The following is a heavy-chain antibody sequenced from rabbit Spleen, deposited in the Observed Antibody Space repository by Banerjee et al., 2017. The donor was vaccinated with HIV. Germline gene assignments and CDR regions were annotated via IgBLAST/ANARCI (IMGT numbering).Heavy chain of an antibody. CDR2: INAVTGKA. D-gene: IGHD3-1*01. V-gene: IGHV1S45*01. CDR1: GFSFSNKAV. J-gene: IGHJ4*01. CDR3: ARDLASVVGWNFSL. Sequence: QEQLVESGGGLVQPEGSLTLTCTASGFSFSNKAVMCWVRQAPGKGLEWIACINAVTGKAVYASWAKGRFTFSRTSSTTVTLQMTSLTAADTATYFCARDLASVVGWNFSLWGPGTLVTVS.